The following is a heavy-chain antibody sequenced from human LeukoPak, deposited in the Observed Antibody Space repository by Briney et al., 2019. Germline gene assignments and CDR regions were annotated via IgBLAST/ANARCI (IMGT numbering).Heavy chain of an antibody. Sequence: ASVKVSCKASGYTFTGYYMHWVRQAPGQGLEWMGWINPNSGGTNYAQKFQGRVTMTRDTSISTAYMELNRLRSDDTAVYYCAREAVYDSSGPNYYYGMDVWGQGTTVTVSS. CDR3: AREAVYDSSGPNYYYGMDV. CDR1: GYTFTGYY. CDR2: INPNSGGT. V-gene: IGHV1-2*02. D-gene: IGHD3-22*01. J-gene: IGHJ6*02.